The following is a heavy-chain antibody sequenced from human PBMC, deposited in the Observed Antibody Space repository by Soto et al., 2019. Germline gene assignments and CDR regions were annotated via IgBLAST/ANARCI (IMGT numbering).Heavy chain of an antibody. CDR1: VGALSSYA. CDR3: AREWEGRSKYYYYYGMDV. J-gene: IGHJ6*02. V-gene: IGHV1-69*13. Sequence: SVKVACKASVGALSSYAISWVRQAPGQGLEWMGGIIPIFGTANYAQKFQDRVTITADESTSTAYMELRSLRSEDTAVYYCAREWEGRSKYYYYYGMDVWGQGTTVTVSS. CDR2: IIPIFGTA. D-gene: IGHD1-26*01.